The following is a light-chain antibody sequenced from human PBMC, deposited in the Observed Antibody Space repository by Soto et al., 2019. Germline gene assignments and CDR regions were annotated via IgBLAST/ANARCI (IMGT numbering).Light chain of an antibody. J-gene: IGLJ3*02. CDR2: EVS. V-gene: IGLV2-14*01. CDR1: SSDVGGYNY. Sequence: QSALTQPASVSGSPGQSITISCTGTSSDVGGYNYVSWYQQHPGKAPKLMISEVSDRPSGVSNRFSGSKSGNTASLTISGLQAEDEADYYCSSYANTRTGVFGGGTKLTVL. CDR3: SSYANTRTGV.